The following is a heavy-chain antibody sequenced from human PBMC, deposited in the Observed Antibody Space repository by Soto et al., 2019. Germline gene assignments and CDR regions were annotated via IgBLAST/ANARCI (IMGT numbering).Heavy chain of an antibody. V-gene: IGHV1-18*01. CDR1: GYTFTSYG. Sequence: QVQMVQSGPEVKKPGASVKVSCKTSGYTFTSYGVAWVRQAPGQGLEWMGWISTSKGDTTYAQKFQGRVTMTTDTSTSTAYMELRSLRSHDTAVYYCATRSPAFDFWGQGTLVTVSS. CDR2: ISTSKGDT. J-gene: IGHJ4*02. CDR3: ATRSPAFDF.